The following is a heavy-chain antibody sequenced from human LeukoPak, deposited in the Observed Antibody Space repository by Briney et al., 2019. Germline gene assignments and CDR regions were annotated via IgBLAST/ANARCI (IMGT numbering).Heavy chain of an antibody. CDR1: GFTFSSYE. D-gene: IGHD3-9*01. CDR3: ARDPSRGILTGYYYFDY. Sequence: GGSLRLSCAASGFTFSSYEMNWVRQAPGKGLEWVSYISSSGSTIYYADSVKGRFTISRDNAENSLYLQMNSLRAEDTAVYYCARDPSRGILTGYYYFDYWGQGTLVTVSS. V-gene: IGHV3-48*03. J-gene: IGHJ4*02. CDR2: ISSSGSTI.